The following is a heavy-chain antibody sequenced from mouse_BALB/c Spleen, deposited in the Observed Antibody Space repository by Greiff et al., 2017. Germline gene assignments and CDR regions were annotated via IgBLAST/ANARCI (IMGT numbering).Heavy chain of an antibody. CDR1: GYTFTDYA. D-gene: IGHD1-1*01. J-gene: IGHJ3*01. V-gene: IGHV1S137*01. Sequence: VKLQESGAELVRPGVSVKISCKGSGYTFTDYAMHWVKQSHAKSLEWIGVISTYYGDASYNQKFKGKATMTVDKSSSTAYMELARLTSEDSAIYYCARVGTTVGEGFAYWGQGTLVTVSA. CDR2: ISTYYGDA. CDR3: ARVGTTVGEGFAY.